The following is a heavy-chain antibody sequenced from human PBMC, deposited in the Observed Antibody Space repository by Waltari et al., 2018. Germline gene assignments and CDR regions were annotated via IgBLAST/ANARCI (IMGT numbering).Heavy chain of an antibody. CDR1: GGSISSGDYY. CDR3: ARWGGYDYFLDY. J-gene: IGHJ4*02. V-gene: IGHV4-30-4*08. Sequence: QVQLQESGPGLVKPSQTLSLTCTVSGGSISSGDYYWSWIRQPPGKSLEGIGYIYYSGSTYYNPSLKSRVTISVDTSKNQFSLKLSSVTAADTAVYYCARWGGYDYFLDYCCQGTLVTVSS. CDR2: IYYSGST. D-gene: IGHD5-12*01.